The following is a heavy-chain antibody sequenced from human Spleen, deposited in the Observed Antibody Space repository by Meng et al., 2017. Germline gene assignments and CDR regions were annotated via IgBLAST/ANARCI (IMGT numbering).Heavy chain of an antibody. J-gene: IGHJ4*02. CDR1: GFTFSSYS. Sequence: GESLKISCAASGFTFSSYSMSWVRQAPGKGLEWVSSISSSSSYIYYADSVKGRFTISRDNAKNSLYLQMNSLRAEDTAVYYCARDLKNYYGSGSYFFGVDYWGQGTLVTVSS. CDR2: ISSSSSYI. V-gene: IGHV3-21*01. CDR3: ARDLKNYYGSGSYFFGVDY. D-gene: IGHD3-10*01.